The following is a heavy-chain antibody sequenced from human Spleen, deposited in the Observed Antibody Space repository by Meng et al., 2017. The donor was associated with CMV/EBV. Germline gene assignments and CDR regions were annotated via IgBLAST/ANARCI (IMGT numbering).Heavy chain of an antibody. Sequence: GESLKISCAVSGFTFSNYAMSWVRQAPGKGLEWVSGINGGDGSTYYADSVKGRFTISRDNSKNMVYLQMKSLRADDTARYYCAKTLNGYGGEDSWGQGTLVTVSS. CDR1: GFTFSNYA. D-gene: IGHD5-18*01. V-gene: IGHV3-23*01. CDR3: AKTLNGYGGEDS. CDR2: INGGDGST. J-gene: IGHJ4*02.